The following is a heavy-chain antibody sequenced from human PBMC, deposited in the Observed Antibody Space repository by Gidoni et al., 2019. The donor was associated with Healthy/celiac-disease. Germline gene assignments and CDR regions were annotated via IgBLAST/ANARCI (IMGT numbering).Heavy chain of an antibody. D-gene: IGHD3-3*01. J-gene: IGHJ4*02. V-gene: IGHV3-30-3*02. CDR1: GFSFSRYA. Sequence: VQLVASGGVVVPPGRSLRLSCAASGFSFSRYAMHWVRQAPGKGLEWGAVISYDGSNKYYADSVKGRFTISRDNSKNTLYLQMDSLRAEDTAVYYCAKTIFGVVTYFFDYWGQGTLVTVSS. CDR2: ISYDGSNK. CDR3: AKTIFGVVTYFFDY.